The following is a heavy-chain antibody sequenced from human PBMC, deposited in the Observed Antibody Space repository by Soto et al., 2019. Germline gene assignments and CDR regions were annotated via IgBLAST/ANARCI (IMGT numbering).Heavy chain of an antibody. Sequence: SETLSLTCTVSGGSISSSSYYWGWIRQPPGKGLEWIGSIYYSGSTYYNPSLKSRVTISVDTSKNQFSLKLSSVTAADTAVYYCARQNWGSYYYGMDVWGQGTTVTVSS. V-gene: IGHV4-39*01. J-gene: IGHJ6*02. CDR3: ARQNWGSYYYGMDV. CDR2: IYYSGST. D-gene: IGHD7-27*01. CDR1: GGSISSSSYY.